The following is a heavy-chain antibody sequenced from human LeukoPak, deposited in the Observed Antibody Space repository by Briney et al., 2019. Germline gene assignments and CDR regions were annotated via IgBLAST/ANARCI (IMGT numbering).Heavy chain of an antibody. CDR3: ASHRPYYCDSRQTHYFDY. J-gene: IGHJ4*02. Sequence: SVKVSCKASGGTFSSHAISWVRQAPGQGLEWMGRIIPILGIANYAQKFQGRVTITADNSTSTAYMELSSLRSEDTAVYYCASHRPYYCDSRQTHYFDYWGQGTLVTVSS. CDR2: IIPILGIA. D-gene: IGHD3-22*01. V-gene: IGHV1-69*04. CDR1: GGTFSSHA.